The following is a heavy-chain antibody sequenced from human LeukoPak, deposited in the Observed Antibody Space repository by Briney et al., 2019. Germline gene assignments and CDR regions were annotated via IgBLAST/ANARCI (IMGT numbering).Heavy chain of an antibody. D-gene: IGHD3-22*01. CDR1: GFTFSSYS. CDR2: ISSSSSYI. CDR3: ARHYYDSSGYSSWFDP. J-gene: IGHJ5*02. V-gene: IGHV3-21*01. Sequence: GGSLRLSCAASGFTFSSYSMNWVRQAPGKGLEWVSSISSSSSYIYYADSVKGRFTMSRDNAKNSLYLQMNSLRAEDTAVYYCARHYYDSSGYSSWFDPWGQGTLVTVSS.